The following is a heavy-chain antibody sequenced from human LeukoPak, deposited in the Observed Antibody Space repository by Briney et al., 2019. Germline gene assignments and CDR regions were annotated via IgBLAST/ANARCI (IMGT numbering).Heavy chain of an antibody. V-gene: IGHV3-66*01. CDR3: AMSVSIAAAGRLDY. Sequence: GGSLRLSCAASGVAVSSNSMSWVRQAPGEGLEWVSVFYSGGSTSYADSVKGRFTISRDTSKNTLYLQMNSLRAEDTAVYYCAMSVSIAAAGRLDYSGQGTLVIVSS. CDR2: FYSGGST. CDR1: GVAVSSNS. D-gene: IGHD6-25*01. J-gene: IGHJ4*02.